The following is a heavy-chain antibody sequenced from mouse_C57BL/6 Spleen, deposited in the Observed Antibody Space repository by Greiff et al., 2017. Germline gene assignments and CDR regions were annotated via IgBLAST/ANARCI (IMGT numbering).Heavy chain of an antibody. V-gene: IGHV5-12*01. J-gene: IGHJ3*01. CDR3: ARQGGLGWFAY. CDR2: ISNGGGST. Sequence: EVMLVESGGGLVQPGGSLKLSCAASGFTFSDYYMYWVRQTPEKRLAWVAYISNGGGSTYSPDTVKGRFTISRDNAKNTLYLQMSRLKSEDTAMYYCARQGGLGWFAYWGQGTLVTVSA. D-gene: IGHD4-1*01. CDR1: GFTFSDYY.